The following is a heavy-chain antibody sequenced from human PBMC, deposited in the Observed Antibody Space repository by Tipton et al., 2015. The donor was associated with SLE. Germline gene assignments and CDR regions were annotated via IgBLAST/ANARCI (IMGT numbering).Heavy chain of an antibody. V-gene: IGHV4-28*02. CDR3: ARQRGYYDGTPFPPWNFDL. CDR2: IYYGGTI. Sequence: TLSLTCNVSVYSISSSHWWGWIRQPPGKGLEWIGHIYYGGTIYYNPSLKSRVTMSIDTSKNQFSLKLSSVTDVDTAVYYCARQRGYYDGTPFPPWNFDLWGRGTQVTVSS. CDR1: VYSISSSHW. J-gene: IGHJ2*01. D-gene: IGHD3-16*01.